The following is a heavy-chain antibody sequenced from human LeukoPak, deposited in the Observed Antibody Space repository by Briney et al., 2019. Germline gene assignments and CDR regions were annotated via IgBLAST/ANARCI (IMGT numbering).Heavy chain of an antibody. CDR3: ARGYCTNGVCSPYGMDV. J-gene: IGHJ6*02. V-gene: IGHV4-34*01. CDR2: INHSGST. CDR1: GGSFSGYY. Sequence: PSETLSLTCAVYGGSFSGYYWSWIRQPPGKGLEWIGEINHSGSTNYNPSLKSRVTISVDTSKNQFSLKLSSVTAADTAVYYCARGYCTNGVCSPYGMDVWGQGTTVTVSS. D-gene: IGHD2-8*01.